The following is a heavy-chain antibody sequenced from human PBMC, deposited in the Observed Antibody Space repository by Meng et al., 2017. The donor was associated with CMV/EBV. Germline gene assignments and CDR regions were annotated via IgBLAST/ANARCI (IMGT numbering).Heavy chain of an antibody. Sequence: TSGFNFKDHYLNWFRQAPGKGLEWLCRMRNRAHGYTTEYAASVKGRFTISRDDSKASLYLQMSSLKTEDTATYYCARDSHNYYFDYWGQGTLVTVSS. CDR2: MRNRAHGYTT. J-gene: IGHJ4*02. D-gene: IGHD1-1*01. CDR3: ARDSHNYYFDY. CDR1: GFNFKDHY. V-gene: IGHV3-72*01.